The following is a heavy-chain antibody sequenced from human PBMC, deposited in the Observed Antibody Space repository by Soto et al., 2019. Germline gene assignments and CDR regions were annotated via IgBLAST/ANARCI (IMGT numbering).Heavy chain of an antibody. J-gene: IGHJ6*02. CDR1: GSTFSSYA. V-gene: IGHV1-69*13. CDR2: SIPIFGTA. CDR3: ARDLGTTTGMDV. D-gene: IGHD4-4*01. Sequence: GASVKVSCKASGSTFSSYAISWVRQAPGQGREWMGGSIPIFGTANYAQKFQGRVTITADEYTSTADMELRSLRSEDTAVYYCARDLGTTTGMDVWGQGTTVTVSS.